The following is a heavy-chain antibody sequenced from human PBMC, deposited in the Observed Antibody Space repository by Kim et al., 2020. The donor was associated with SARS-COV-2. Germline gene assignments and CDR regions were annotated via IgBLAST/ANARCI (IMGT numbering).Heavy chain of an antibody. CDR1: GFTFSNDW. D-gene: IGHD3-10*01. CDR2: IKSKTDGGTT. V-gene: IGHV3-15*01. CDR3: EGVWFGELLSDFDY. J-gene: IGHJ4*02. Sequence: GGSLRLSCAASGFTFSNDWMSWVRQAPGKGLEWVGRIKSKTDGGTTDYAAPVKGRFTISRDDSKNTLYLQMNSLKTEDTAVYYCEGVWFGELLSDFDYWGQGTLVTVSS.